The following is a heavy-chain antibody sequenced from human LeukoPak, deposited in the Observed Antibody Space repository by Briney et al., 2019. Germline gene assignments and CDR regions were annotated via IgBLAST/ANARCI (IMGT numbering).Heavy chain of an antibody. J-gene: IGHJ4*02. Sequence: ASVKVSCKASGGTFSSYAISWVRQAPGQGLEWMGWINPNSGGTNYAQKFQGRVTMTRDTSISTAYMELSRLRSDDTAVYYCARAGWFGELTPIDYWGQGTLVTVSS. V-gene: IGHV1-2*02. CDR2: INPNSGGT. D-gene: IGHD3-10*01. CDR3: ARAGWFGELTPIDY. CDR1: GGTFSSYA.